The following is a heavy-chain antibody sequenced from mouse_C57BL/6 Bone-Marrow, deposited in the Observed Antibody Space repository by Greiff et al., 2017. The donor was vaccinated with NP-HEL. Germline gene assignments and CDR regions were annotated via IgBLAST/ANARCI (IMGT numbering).Heavy chain of an antibody. V-gene: IGHV1-5*01. D-gene: IGHD2-5*01. CDR3: TRSNYPYWYFDV. CDR1: GYTFTSYW. J-gene: IGHJ1*03. CDR2: IYPGNSDT. Sequence: EVQLQQSGTVLARPGASVKMSCKTSGYTFTSYWMHWVKQRPGQGLEWIGAIYPGNSDTSYNQKFKGKAKLTAVTSASTAYMELSSLTNEDSAVYYCTRSNYPYWYFDVWGTGTTVTVSS.